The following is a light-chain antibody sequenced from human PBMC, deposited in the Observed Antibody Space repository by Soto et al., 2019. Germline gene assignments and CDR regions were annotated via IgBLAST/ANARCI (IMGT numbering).Light chain of an antibody. CDR1: SSDVGGYNY. Sequence: QSALTQPASVSGSPGQSITISCTGTSSDVGGYNYVSWYQQHPGKAPKLMIYEVSNRPSGVSNRFSGSKSGNTASLTISGFQAEDEADYYCSSYTSSSTYVVFGGGTKVTVL. CDR2: EVS. V-gene: IGLV2-14*01. J-gene: IGLJ2*01. CDR3: SSYTSSSTYVV.